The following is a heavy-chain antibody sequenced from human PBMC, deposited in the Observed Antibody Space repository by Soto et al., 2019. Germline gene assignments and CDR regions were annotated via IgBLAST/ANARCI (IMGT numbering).Heavy chain of an antibody. V-gene: IGHV3-23*01. CDR3: EISYFGVVTLDY. Sequence: EVQLLESGGGLVQPGGSLRLSCAASGFTFSSYAMSWVRQAPGKGLEWVSAISGSGGSTYYADSVKGRFTISRDNSKNPLDLEMNRLRAEDTAVYYCEISYFGVVTLDYLGQGTLVTVSS. J-gene: IGHJ4*02. CDR1: GFTFSSYA. CDR2: ISGSGGST. D-gene: IGHD3-3*01.